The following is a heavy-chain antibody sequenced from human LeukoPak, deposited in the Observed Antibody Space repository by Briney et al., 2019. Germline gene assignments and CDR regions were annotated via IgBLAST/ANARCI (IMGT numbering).Heavy chain of an antibody. CDR2: INPSGGST. CDR3: ARGGSSWNDRLDPDY. V-gene: IGHV1-46*01. J-gene: IGHJ4*02. CDR1: GYTFTSYY. D-gene: IGHD1-1*01. Sequence: ASVKVSCKASGYTFTSYYMHWVRQAPGQGLERMGIINPSGGSTSYAQKFQGRVTMTRDTSTSTVYMELSSLRSEDTAVYYCARGGSSWNDRLDPDYWGQGTLVTVSS.